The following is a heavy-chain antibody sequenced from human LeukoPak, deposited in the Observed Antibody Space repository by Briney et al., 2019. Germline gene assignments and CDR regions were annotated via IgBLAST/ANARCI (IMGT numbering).Heavy chain of an antibody. D-gene: IGHD5-18*01. CDR2: INHSGST. J-gene: IGHJ1*01. V-gene: IGHV4-34*01. CDR1: GRSFSGYY. Sequence: SETLSLTCAVYGRSFSGYYWSWIRQPPGKGLEWIGEINHSGSTNYNPSLKSRVTISVDTSKNQFSLKLSSVTAADTAVYYCARGRGRGYSYGYQYFQHWGQGTLVTVSS. CDR3: ARGRGRGYSYGYQYFQH.